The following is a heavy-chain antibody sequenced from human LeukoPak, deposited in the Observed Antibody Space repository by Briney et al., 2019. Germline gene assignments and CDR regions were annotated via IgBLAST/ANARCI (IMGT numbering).Heavy chain of an antibody. CDR3: ARYVIPAARDNDY. CDR1: GFTFSDYY. V-gene: IGHV3-11*01. Sequence: GSSLRLSCAASGFTFSDYYMSWIRQAPGKGLEWVSYISSSGSTIYYADSVKGRFTISRDNAKNSLYLQMNSLRAEDTAVYHCARYVIPAARDNDYWGQGTLVTVSS. CDR2: ISSSGSTI. D-gene: IGHD2-2*01. J-gene: IGHJ4*02.